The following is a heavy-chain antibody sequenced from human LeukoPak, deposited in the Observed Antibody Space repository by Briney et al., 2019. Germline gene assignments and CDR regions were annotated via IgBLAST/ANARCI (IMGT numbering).Heavy chain of an antibody. J-gene: IGHJ3*01. D-gene: IGHD2-21*01. CDR3: ARWGGGNSGPRNTFDV. Sequence: ASVKVSCKASGYTFTDSYMYWVRQAPGQGLEWMGWINPNSGATNYAQMFQGRVTMTRDTSISTAYMELRRLRSDDTAVFYCARWGGGNSGPRNTFDVWGQGTMVTVSS. CDR2: INPNSGAT. CDR1: GYTFTDSY. V-gene: IGHV1-2*02.